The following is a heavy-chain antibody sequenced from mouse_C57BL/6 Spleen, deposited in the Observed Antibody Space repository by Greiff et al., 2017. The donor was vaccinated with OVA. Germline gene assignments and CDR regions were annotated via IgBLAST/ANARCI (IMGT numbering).Heavy chain of an antibody. CDR3: ARGEDYPSFRY. J-gene: IGHJ2*01. CDR2: IFPGSGST. D-gene: IGHD2-4*01. CDR1: GYTFTDYY. V-gene: IGHV1-75*01. Sequence: VQLVASGPELVKPGASVKISCKASGYTFTDYYINWVKQRPGQGLEWIGWIFPGSGSTYYNEKFKGKATLTVDKSSSTDYMLLSSLTSEDAAVYFCARGEDYPSFRYWGKGTTLTVSS.